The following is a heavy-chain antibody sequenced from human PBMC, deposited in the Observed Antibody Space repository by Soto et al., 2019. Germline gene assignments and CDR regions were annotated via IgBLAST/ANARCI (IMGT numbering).Heavy chain of an antibody. Sequence: QVQLVQSGAEVKKPGASVKVSCKASGYTFSDYDINWVRQSTGQGLEWLGWMNPNSGNTGYVEKFQGRVTMTSTTSASTAYMELSSLRSEDTAVYYCTRDMQTTVLGRDAFDMWGQGPMVTVSS. V-gene: IGHV1-8*01. J-gene: IGHJ3*02. CDR1: GYTFSDYD. CDR2: MNPNSGNT. D-gene: IGHD1-1*01. CDR3: TRDMQTTVLGRDAFDM.